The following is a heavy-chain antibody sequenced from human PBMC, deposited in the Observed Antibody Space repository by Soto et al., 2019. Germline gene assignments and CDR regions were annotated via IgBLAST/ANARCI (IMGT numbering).Heavy chain of an antibody. J-gene: IGHJ4*02. D-gene: IGHD3-10*01. CDR3: ARVREYYGSGSYYLFDY. CDR2: IYYSGST. V-gene: IGHV4-61*01. CDR1: VGSVSSGSYY. Sequence: KASETLSLTCTVSVGSVSSGSYYWSWIRQPPRKGLEWIGYIYYSGSTNYNPSLKSRVTISVDTSKNQFSLKLSSVTAADTAVYYCARVREYYGSGSYYLFDYWGQGTLVTVSS.